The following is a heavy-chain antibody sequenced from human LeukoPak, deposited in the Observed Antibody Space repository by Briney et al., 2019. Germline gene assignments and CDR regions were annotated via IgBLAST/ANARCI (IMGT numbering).Heavy chain of an antibody. D-gene: IGHD6-13*01. J-gene: IGHJ4*02. CDR3: VRGVGVSRFNYLDS. Sequence: GRSLTLSCAASGFTFSSFGMHWVRQAPGKGLEWVAVIWYDASNKYYADSVKGRFTISRDDSKNTLYLQMNSLRDDDTAVYYCVRGVGVSRFNYLDSWGQGTLVIVSS. CDR2: IWYDASNK. CDR1: GFTFSSFG. V-gene: IGHV3-33*01.